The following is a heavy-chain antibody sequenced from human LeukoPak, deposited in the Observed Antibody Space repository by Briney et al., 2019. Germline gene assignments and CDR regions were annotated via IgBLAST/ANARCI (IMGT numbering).Heavy chain of an antibody. J-gene: IGHJ1*01. CDR2: MNPNSGNT. Sequence: GASVKVSCKASGYTFASYDINWVRQATGQGLEWMGWMNPNSGNTGYAQKFQGRVTMTRNTSISTAYMELSSLRSEDTPVYYCARGKTSGSYSGYFQHWGQGTLVTVSS. CDR3: ARGKTSGSYSGYFQH. V-gene: IGHV1-8*01. D-gene: IGHD1-26*01. CDR1: GYTFASYD.